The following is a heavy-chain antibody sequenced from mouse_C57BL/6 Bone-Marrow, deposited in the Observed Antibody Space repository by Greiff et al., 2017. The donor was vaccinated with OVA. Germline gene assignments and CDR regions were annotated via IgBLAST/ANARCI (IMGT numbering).Heavy chain of an antibody. J-gene: IGHJ4*01. D-gene: IGHD1-1*01. Sequence: VQLQQSGPELVKPGASVKISCKASGYTFTDYYMNWVKQSHGKSLEWIGDINPNNGGTSYNQKFKGKATLTVDKSSSTAYMELRSLTSEDSAVYYCARELRRYYYAMDYWGQGTSVTVSS. CDR1: GYTFTDYY. CDR2: INPNNGGT. V-gene: IGHV1-26*01. CDR3: ARELRRYYYAMDY.